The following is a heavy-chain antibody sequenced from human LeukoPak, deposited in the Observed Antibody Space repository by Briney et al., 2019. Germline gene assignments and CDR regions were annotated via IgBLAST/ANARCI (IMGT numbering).Heavy chain of an antibody. CDR2: VSAGGTT. Sequence: SETLSLTCTVSGDSISPYYWSWIRQSAEKGLQWIGRVSAGGTTDYNPSLKSRVTMSVDTSKTQLSLKMTSVTAADTAVYYCSRGGGQWLIPDFDYWGQGLLVIVSS. CDR3: SRGGGQWLIPDFDY. D-gene: IGHD6-19*01. V-gene: IGHV4-4*07. J-gene: IGHJ4*02. CDR1: GDSISPYY.